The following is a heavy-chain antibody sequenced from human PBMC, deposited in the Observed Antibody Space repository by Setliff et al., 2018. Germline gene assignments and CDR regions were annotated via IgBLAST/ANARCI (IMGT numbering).Heavy chain of an antibody. D-gene: IGHD6-19*01. V-gene: IGHV3-23*01. CDR1: GFTFSNYA. CDR2: ITVSGNT. J-gene: IGHJ4*02. Sequence: GGSLRLSCAASGFTFSNYAMTWVRQAPGKGLEWVSAITVSGNTHYADSVKGRFTISRDNSKNTLSLQMDNLRAEDTATYYCAKCGRFAPSGWFQYVDSWAQGTLVTVSS. CDR3: AKCGRFAPSGWFQYVDS.